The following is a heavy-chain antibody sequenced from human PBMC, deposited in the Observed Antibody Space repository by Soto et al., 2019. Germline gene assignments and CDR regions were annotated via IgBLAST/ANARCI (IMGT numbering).Heavy chain of an antibody. CDR2: ISAYNGNT. V-gene: IGHV1-18*01. CDR1: GYTFASYG. D-gene: IGHD6-13*01. J-gene: IGHJ4*02. Sequence: GASVKVSCKASGYTFASYGISWVRQAPGQGLEWMGWISAYNGNTNYAQKLQGRVTMTTDTSTSTAYMELRSLRSDDTAVYYRARALGVSYSSSWSFDYWGQGTLVTVSS. CDR3: ARALGVSYSSSWSFDY.